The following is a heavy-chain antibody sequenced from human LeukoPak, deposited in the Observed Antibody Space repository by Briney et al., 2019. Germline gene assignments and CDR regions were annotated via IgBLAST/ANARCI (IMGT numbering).Heavy chain of an antibody. CDR1: GFTFSSYG. CDR2: ISGSGGST. V-gene: IGHV3-23*01. CDR3: AKVRYYYGSGYYYYMDV. J-gene: IGHJ6*03. D-gene: IGHD3-10*01. Sequence: GGTLRLSCAASGFTFSSYGMSWVRQAPGKGLEWVSAISGSGGSTYYADSVKGRFTISRDNSKNTLYLQMNSLRAEDTAVYYCAKVRYYYGSGYYYYMDVWGKGTTVTISS.